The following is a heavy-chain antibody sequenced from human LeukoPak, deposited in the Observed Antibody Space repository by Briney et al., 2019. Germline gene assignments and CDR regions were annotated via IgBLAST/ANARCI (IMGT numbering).Heavy chain of an antibody. CDR1: GFTFSTCG. V-gene: IGHV3-30*18. CDR2: ISSDGNDK. CDR3: AKAGRDCSGASCYNYGMDV. Sequence: TGGSLRLSCAASGFTFSTCGMHWVRQAPGKGLEWVAVISSDGNDKYYAVSVKGRFTISRDNSKNTLYLQMNSLRAEDTAVYYCAKAGRDCSGASCYNYGMDVWGHGTTVTVSS. D-gene: IGHD2-15*01. J-gene: IGHJ6*02.